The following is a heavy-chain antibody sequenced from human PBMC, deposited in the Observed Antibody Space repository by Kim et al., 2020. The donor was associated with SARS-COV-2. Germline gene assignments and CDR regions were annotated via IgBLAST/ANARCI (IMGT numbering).Heavy chain of an antibody. V-gene: IGHV6-1*01. J-gene: IGHJ5*02. Sequence: KDSAVSVRSRITINPDTSKNQFSLQLNSMTPEDTALYYCVRRISNGWYDHWGQGTLVTVSS. CDR3: VRRISNGWYDH. D-gene: IGHD3-22*01. CDR2: K.